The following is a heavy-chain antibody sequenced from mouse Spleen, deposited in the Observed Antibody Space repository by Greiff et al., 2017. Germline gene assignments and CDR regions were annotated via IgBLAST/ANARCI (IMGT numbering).Heavy chain of an antibody. CDR3: ARGRRTGTGFYAMDY. V-gene: IGHV2-2*01. D-gene: IGHD4-1*01. CDR1: GFSLTSYG. J-gene: IGHJ4*01. Sequence: QVQLKQSGPGLVQPSQSLSITCTVSGFSLTSYGLHWVRQSPGKGLEWLGVIWSGGSTDYNAAFISRLSISKDNSKSQVFFKMNSLQADDTAIYYCARGRRTGTGFYAMDYWGQGTSVTVSS. CDR2: IWSGGST.